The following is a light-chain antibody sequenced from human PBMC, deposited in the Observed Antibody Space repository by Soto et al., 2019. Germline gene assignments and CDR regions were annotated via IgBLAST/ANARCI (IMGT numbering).Light chain of an antibody. CDR2: AAS. CDR1: QGISSH. CDR3: QQLSSYPLT. Sequence: DIQLTQSPSFLSASVGDRVTITCRATQGISSHLAWYQGKPGKAPKLLIYAASTLQSGVPSRFSGSGSGTEFTLTISSLQPEDFATYYCQQLSSYPLTFGGGTKVEIK. V-gene: IGKV1-9*01. J-gene: IGKJ4*01.